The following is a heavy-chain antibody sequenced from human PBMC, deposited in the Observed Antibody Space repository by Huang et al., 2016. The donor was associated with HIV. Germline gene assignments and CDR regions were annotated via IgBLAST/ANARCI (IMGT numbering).Heavy chain of an antibody. CDR3: ARERYYYDRSGYYTPVEYFHH. J-gene: IGHJ1*01. D-gene: IGHD3-22*01. Sequence: QVQLVQSGAEVKKPGASVKVSCKASGYTFTNYAINWVRQAPGQSLEWMGWISCYNGKTNYAQEVQGRVTMTKDTSTSTAYMERRSLISDDTAVYYCARERYYYDRSGYYTPVEYFHHWGQGTLVTVSS. V-gene: IGHV1-18*01. CDR1: GYTFTNYA. CDR2: ISCYNGKT.